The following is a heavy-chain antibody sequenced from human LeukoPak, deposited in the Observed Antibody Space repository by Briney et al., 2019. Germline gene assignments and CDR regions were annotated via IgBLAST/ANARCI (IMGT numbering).Heavy chain of an antibody. J-gene: IGHJ4*02. Sequence: GASVKVSCKASGYTFTSYGISWVRQAPGQGLEWMGCISAYNGNTNYAQKLQGRVTMTTDTSTSTAYMELRSLRSDDTAVYYCARANRFRFSSGWYDYWGQGTLVTVSS. CDR3: ARANRFRFSSGWYDY. CDR1: GYTFTSYG. D-gene: IGHD6-19*01. CDR2: ISAYNGNT. V-gene: IGHV1-18*01.